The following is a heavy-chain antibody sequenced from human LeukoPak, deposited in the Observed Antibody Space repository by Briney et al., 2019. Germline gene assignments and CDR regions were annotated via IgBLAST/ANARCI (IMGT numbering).Heavy chain of an antibody. V-gene: IGHV4-59*01. J-gene: IGHJ6*03. CDR3: ARWGGSYYYYYMDV. CDR2: IYYNGNT. D-gene: IGHD6-25*01. CDR1: GGSISRYY. Sequence: SETLSLTCTVSGGSISRYYWIWIRQPPGKGLEWIGYIYYNGNTKFNPSLKSRVTISQDTSKNQSSLKLNSVTAADTAVYYCARWGGSYYYYYMDVWGKGTTVTVSS.